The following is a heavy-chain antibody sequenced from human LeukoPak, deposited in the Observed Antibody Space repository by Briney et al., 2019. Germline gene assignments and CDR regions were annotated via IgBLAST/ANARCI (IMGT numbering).Heavy chain of an antibody. Sequence: ASVKVSCKASGGTFSSYGISWVRQAPGQGLEWMGWISAYNGNTNYAQKLQGRVTMTTDTSTGTAYMELRSLRSDDTAVYYCARRGPQTGTLDPWGQGTLVTVSS. CDR1: GGTFSSYG. CDR3: ARRGPQTGTLDP. CDR2: ISAYNGNT. V-gene: IGHV1-18*01. J-gene: IGHJ5*02. D-gene: IGHD1-1*01.